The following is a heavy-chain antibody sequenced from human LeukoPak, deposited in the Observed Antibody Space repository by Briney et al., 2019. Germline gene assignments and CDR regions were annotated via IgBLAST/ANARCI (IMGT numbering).Heavy chain of an antibody. CDR3: AREVVPAAGRYCYYYGMDV. CDR2: IYTRGST. J-gene: IGHJ6*02. V-gene: IGHV4-4*07. CDR1: GGSISSYY. Sequence: PSETLSLTCTVSGGSISSYYWSWIRQPAGKGLEWIGRIYTRGSTNYNPSLKSRVTMSVDTSKNQFSLKLSSVTAADTAVYYCAREVVPAAGRYCYYYGMDVWGQGTTVTVSS. D-gene: IGHD2-2*01.